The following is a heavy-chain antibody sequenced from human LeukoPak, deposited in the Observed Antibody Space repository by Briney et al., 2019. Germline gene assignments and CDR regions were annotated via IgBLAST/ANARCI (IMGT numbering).Heavy chain of an antibody. CDR1: GGSISSYY. D-gene: IGHD3-10*01. CDR3: ARGAPWIYGSGSYYTLDV. J-gene: IGHJ6*02. Sequence: ASETLSLTCTVSGGSISSYYWSWIRQPPGKGLEWIGYIYYSGSTNYNPSLKSRVTISVDTSKNQFSLKLSSVTAADTAVYYCARGAPWIYGSGSYYTLDVWGQGTTVTVSS. V-gene: IGHV4-59*01. CDR2: IYYSGST.